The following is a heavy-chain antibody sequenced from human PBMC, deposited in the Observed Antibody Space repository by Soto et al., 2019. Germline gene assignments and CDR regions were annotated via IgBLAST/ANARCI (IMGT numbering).Heavy chain of an antibody. J-gene: IGHJ4*02. Sequence: QVQLQESGPGLVKPSGTLSLTCGVSGVSISSSNWWTWVRQPPGKGLEWIGDIFHSGGSNYNPSLESRVTISIDKSTNQFSLMLNSVTAADTALYYCVRGVGDQYSVPYFDFWGPGTLVTVSS. CDR3: VRGVGDQYSVPYFDF. D-gene: IGHD3-16*01. CDR1: GVSISSSNW. V-gene: IGHV4-4*02. CDR2: IFHSGGS.